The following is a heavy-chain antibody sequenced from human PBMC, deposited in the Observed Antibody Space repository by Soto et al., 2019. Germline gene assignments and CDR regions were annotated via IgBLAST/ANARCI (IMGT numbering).Heavy chain of an antibody. CDR3: AIGGIVVVPDDPVLDYYYGMDV. Sequence: ASVKVSCKASGYTFTGYYMHWVRQAPGQGLEWMGWINPNSGGTNYAQKFQGWVTMTRDTSISTAYMELSRLRSDDTAVYYCAIGGIVVVPDDPVLDYYYGMDVWGQGTTVTVSS. CDR2: INPNSGGT. D-gene: IGHD2-2*01. J-gene: IGHJ6*02. CDR1: GYTFTGYY. V-gene: IGHV1-2*04.